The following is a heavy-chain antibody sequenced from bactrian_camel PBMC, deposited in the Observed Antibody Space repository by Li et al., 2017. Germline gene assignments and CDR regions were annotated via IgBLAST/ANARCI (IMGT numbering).Heavy chain of an antibody. CDR1: IDTYSTYC. D-gene: IGHD5*01. CDR2: TDRDGVT. CDR3: ASRRNGLECLRDPDYFAH. Sequence: VQLVESGGGSVQTGGSLRLSCAASIDTYSTYCMGWFRQVPGKEREGVAVTDRDGVTDYADSVKGRFTISKDNTKNTLSLQMNSLTPEDTAMYYCASRRNGLECLRDPDYFAHWGQGTQVTVS. J-gene: IGHJ6*01. V-gene: IGHV3S9*01.